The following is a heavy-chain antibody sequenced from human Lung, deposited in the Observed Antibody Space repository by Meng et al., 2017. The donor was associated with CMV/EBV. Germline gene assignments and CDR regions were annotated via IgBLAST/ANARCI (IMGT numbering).Heavy chain of an antibody. CDR1: GFTYSSYW. CDR3: AREKWYAGDY. Sequence: SYAASGFTYSSYWMKWVRQGPGKGMQWVATIKHDGSEGYYVDSVKGRISISRDNAKNSLHLQMNSLTTADTAVYYCAREKWYAGDYWGQGTVVTVSS. D-gene: IGHD2-8*01. CDR2: IKHDGSEG. J-gene: IGHJ4*02. V-gene: IGHV3-7*01.